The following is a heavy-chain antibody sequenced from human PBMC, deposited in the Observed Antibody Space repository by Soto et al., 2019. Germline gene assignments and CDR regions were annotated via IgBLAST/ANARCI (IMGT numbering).Heavy chain of an antibody. CDR1: GYTFASYG. D-gene: IGHD3-22*01. V-gene: IGHV1-18*01. CDR3: ARLGHLAYYYDSSGPDDAFDI. CDR2: ISAYNGNT. J-gene: IGHJ3*02. Sequence: ASVKVSCKASGYTFASYGISWVRQAPGQGLEWMGWISAYNGNTNYAQKLQGRVTMTTDTSTSTAYMELRSLRSDDTAVYYCARLGHLAYYYDSSGPDDAFDIWGQGTMVTVSS.